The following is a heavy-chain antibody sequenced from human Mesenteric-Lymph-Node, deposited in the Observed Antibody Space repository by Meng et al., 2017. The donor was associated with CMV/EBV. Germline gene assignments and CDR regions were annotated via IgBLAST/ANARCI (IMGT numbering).Heavy chain of an antibody. CDR1: GFTFRNVD. CDR3: AKVNWGSEGY. J-gene: IGHJ4*02. D-gene: IGHD7-27*01. Sequence: LRLSCVFSGFTFRNVDVNWVRRAAGEGLEWVSGISSATKFYADSAKGRFTISKDDSKKTLYLQMNWLRAEDTAVYYCAKVNWGSEGYWGQGTLVTVSS. CDR2: ISSATK. V-gene: IGHV3-23*01.